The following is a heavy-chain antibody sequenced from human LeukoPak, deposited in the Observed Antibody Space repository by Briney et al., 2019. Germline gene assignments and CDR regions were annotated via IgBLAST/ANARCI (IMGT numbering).Heavy chain of an antibody. CDR1: GGCISSYY. J-gene: IGHJ4*02. D-gene: IGHD3-10*01. CDR2: IYYSGST. V-gene: IGHV4-59*01. Sequence: SETLSLTCTVSGGCISSYYWSWIRQPPGKGLEWIGYIYYSGSTNYNPSLKSRVTISVDTSKNQFSLKLSSVTAADTAVYYCARAGGFGELLSHFDYWGQGTLVTVSS. CDR3: ARAGGFGELLSHFDY.